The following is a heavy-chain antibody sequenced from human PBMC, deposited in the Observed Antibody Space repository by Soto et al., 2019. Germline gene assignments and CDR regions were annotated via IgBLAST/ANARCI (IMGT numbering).Heavy chain of an antibody. CDR3: AKDPRSRVAAAGINPDGDY. CDR1: GFTFSSYA. D-gene: IGHD6-13*01. CDR2: ISGSGGST. V-gene: IGHV3-23*01. J-gene: IGHJ4*02. Sequence: EVQLLESGGGLVQPGGSLRLSCAASGFTFSSYAMSWVRQAPGKGLEWVSAISGSGGSTYYADSVKGRFTISRDNSKNTLYLQMNSLRAEDTAVYYSAKDPRSRVAAAGINPDGDYWGQGTLVTVSS.